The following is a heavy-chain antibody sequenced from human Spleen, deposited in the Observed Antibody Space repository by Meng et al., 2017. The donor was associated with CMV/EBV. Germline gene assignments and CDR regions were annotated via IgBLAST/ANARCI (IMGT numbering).Heavy chain of an antibody. D-gene: IGHD3-22*01. CDR1: GYTFTSYY. J-gene: IGHJ4*02. Sequence: QVQLVQSGAEVKKPGASVKVSCKASGYTFTSYYLHWVRQAPGQGLEWIGIINPTGGSTNYAQKFQDRVTMTRDTSTSTVYMEMSSLRSEDTAVYFCARGFYYDGTGYPDYWGQGTLVTVSS. CDR2: INPTGGST. CDR3: ARGFYYDGTGYPDY. V-gene: IGHV1-46*01.